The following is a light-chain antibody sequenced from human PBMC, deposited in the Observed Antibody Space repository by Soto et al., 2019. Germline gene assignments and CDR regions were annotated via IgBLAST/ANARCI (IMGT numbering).Light chain of an antibody. CDR3: QRYNTWPPWT. J-gene: IGKJ1*01. CDR2: GAS. CDR1: QSVSSN. V-gene: IGKV3-15*01. Sequence: EMVMTQSPATLSVSPGERATLSCRASQSVSSNLAWYQQKPGQAPRLLIYGASTRATGIPARFSGSGSGTEFTLTISSLQSEDFAVYYCQRYNTWPPWTFGQVTKV.